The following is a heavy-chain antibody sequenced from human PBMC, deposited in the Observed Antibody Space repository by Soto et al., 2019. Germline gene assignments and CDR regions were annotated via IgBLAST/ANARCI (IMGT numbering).Heavy chain of an antibody. CDR3: ARPKRYCSSTSCQTGYHYGMDV. CDR2: INAGNGNT. V-gene: IGHV1-3*01. Sequence: ASVKVSCKASGYTFTSYAMHWVRQAPGQRLEWMGWINAGNGNTKYSQKFQGRVTITRDTSASTAYMELSSLRSEDTAVYYCARPKRYCSSTSCQTGYHYGMDVWGQGTTVTVSS. CDR1: GYTFTSYA. J-gene: IGHJ6*02. D-gene: IGHD2-2*01.